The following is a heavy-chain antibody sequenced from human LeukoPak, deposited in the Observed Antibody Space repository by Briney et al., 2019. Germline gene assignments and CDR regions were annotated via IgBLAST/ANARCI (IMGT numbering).Heavy chain of an antibody. Sequence: SETLSLTCAVYGGSFSGYYWSWIRQPPGKGLEWIREINHSGSTNYNPSLKSRVTVSVDTSKNQFSLKLSSVTAADTAVYYCAARDYNSYYLEYWGQGTLVTVSS. D-gene: IGHD5-12*01. V-gene: IGHV4-34*01. J-gene: IGHJ4*02. CDR3: AARDYNSYYLEY. CDR1: GGSFSGYY. CDR2: INHSGST.